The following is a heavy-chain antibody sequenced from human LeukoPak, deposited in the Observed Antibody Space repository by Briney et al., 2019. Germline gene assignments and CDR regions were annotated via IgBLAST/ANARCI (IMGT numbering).Heavy chain of an antibody. V-gene: IGHV3-23*01. Sequence: GGSLRLSCAASGFTFSSFGMSWVRQAPGKGLEWISAISGSGDSTYYADSVKGRFTISRNNSKNTLYLQMNSLRDDDTAVYYCAKDLYSSRTYYFDYWGQGTLVTVSS. J-gene: IGHJ4*02. CDR1: GFTFSSFG. CDR3: AKDLYSSRTYYFDY. CDR2: ISGSGDST. D-gene: IGHD6-13*01.